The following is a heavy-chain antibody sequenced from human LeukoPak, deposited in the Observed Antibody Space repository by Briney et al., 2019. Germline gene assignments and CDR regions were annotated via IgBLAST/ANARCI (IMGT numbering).Heavy chain of an antibody. V-gene: IGHV4-39*01. Sequence: SETLSLTCTVSGGSISSSSYYWGWIRQPPGKGLEWIGSTYYSGSTYYNPSLKSRVTISVDTSKNQFSLKLSSVTAADTAVYYCARQDPLGYYFDYWGQGTLVTVSS. CDR3: ARQDPLGYYFDY. J-gene: IGHJ4*02. CDR1: GGSISSSSYY. CDR2: TYYSGST.